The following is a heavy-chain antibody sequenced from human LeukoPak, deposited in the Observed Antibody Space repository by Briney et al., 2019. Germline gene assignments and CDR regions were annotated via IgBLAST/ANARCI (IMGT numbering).Heavy chain of an antibody. V-gene: IGHV1-18*04. CDR2: ISAYNGNT. CDR1: GYTFTGYY. J-gene: IGHJ3*02. Sequence: GASVKVSCKASGYTFTGYYMHWVRQAPGQGLEWMGWISAYNGNTNYAQKLQGRVTMTTDTSTSTAYMELRSLRSDDTAVYYCARLRRVDDYAFDIWGQGTMVTVSS. D-gene: IGHD5/OR15-5a*01. CDR3: ARLRRVDDYAFDI.